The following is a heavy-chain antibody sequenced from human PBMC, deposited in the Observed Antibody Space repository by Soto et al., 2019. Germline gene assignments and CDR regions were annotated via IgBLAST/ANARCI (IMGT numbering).Heavy chain of an antibody. V-gene: IGHV3-30*18. Sequence: QVQRVESGGGVVQPGRSLRLSCVASGFTFSSYGMHWVRQAPGKGLEWVAVISYDGSNKYYADSVKGRFTISRDNSKNTLYLQMNSLRAEDTAVYYCAKVPFHTFGEFDQWGQGTLVTVSS. CDR3: AKVPFHTFGEFDQ. D-gene: IGHD3-10*01. J-gene: IGHJ5*02. CDR2: ISYDGSNK. CDR1: GFTFSSYG.